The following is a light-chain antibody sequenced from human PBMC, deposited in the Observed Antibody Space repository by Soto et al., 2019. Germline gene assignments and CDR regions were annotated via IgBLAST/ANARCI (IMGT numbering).Light chain of an antibody. CDR3: QQLRMYPST. CDR1: QDIAIY. V-gene: IGKV1-9*01. Sequence: IQLTQSPSSLSASVGDRVRITCRASQDIAIYLAWYQQKPGEAPKLLIYAASTLYGGVPSRFSGSGSGTDFALTITSLQAEDFATYYCQQLRMYPSTVGGGTKVDIK. CDR2: AAS. J-gene: IGKJ4*01.